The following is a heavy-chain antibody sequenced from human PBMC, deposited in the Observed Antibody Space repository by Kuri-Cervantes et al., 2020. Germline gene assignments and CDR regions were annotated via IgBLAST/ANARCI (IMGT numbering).Heavy chain of an antibody. J-gene: IGHJ4*02. Sequence: GESLKISCAASGFTFSSYAMSWVRQAPGKGLEWVSAISGSGGSTYYADSVKGRFTISRDNSKTTLYLQMNSLRAEDTAVYYCAKRGISSVGATINLDHWGQGTLVTVSS. D-gene: IGHD1-26*01. CDR3: AKRGISSVGATINLDH. CDR2: ISGSGGST. CDR1: GFTFSSYA. V-gene: IGHV3-23*01.